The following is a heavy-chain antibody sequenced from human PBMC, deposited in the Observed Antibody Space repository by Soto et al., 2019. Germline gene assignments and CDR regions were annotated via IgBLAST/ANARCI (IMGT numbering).Heavy chain of an antibody. J-gene: IGHJ4*02. D-gene: IGHD1-1*01. CDR3: ARNLNGYGNWDY. V-gene: IGHV3-74*01. CDR1: GFTLRSYW. CDR2: IDGSGSNT. Sequence: GGSLRLSCAASGFTLRSYWMHWVRQAPGGGLGWVSRIDGSGSNTFYADSVKGRFTISRDNAKNTLYLQMNNLSPEDTAVYYCARNLNGYGNWDYWGQGNLVTVSS.